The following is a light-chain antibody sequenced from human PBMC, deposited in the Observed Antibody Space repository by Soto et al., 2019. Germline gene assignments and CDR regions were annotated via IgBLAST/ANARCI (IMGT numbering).Light chain of an antibody. CDR2: EVS. V-gene: IGLV2-14*01. Sequence: QSVLTQPASVSGSPGQSITISCTGTSSDVVNYNYVSWYQHHPGKAPKLMIYEVSNRPSGVSNRFSGSKSGNTASLTISGLQAEDEADYYCSSYTNSHTDVFGTGTKLTVL. J-gene: IGLJ1*01. CDR3: SSYTNSHTDV. CDR1: SSDVVNYNY.